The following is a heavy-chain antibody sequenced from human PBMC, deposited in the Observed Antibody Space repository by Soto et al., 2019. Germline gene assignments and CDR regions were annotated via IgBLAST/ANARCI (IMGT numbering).Heavy chain of an antibody. J-gene: IGHJ4*02. CDR1: GFTFSSYG. D-gene: IGHD6-19*01. V-gene: IGHV3-30*18. Sequence: GGSLRLSCAASGFTFSSYGMHWVRQAPGKGLEWVAVISYDGSNKYYADSVKGRFTIPRDNSKNTLYLQMNSLRAEDTAVYYCAKDTIAVAPTFDYWGQGTLVTVSS. CDR2: ISYDGSNK. CDR3: AKDTIAVAPTFDY.